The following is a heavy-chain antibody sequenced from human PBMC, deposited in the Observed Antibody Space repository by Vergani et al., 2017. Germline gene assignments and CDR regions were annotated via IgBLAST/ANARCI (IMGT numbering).Heavy chain of an antibody. V-gene: IGHV4-59*02. D-gene: IGHD3-10*01. J-gene: IGHJ4*02. Sequence: QEQLQESGPRLLKPSQTLSLTCTVSGASVNSYYWSWIRQPPGKGLEWMGYVSFRGDTLYDPSVKGRMTISLNTSSNQFSLYLTSVTAADTAVYYCARSRIYYGAGSPDYWGQGTLVTVSS. CDR2: VSFRGDT. CDR1: GASVNSYY. CDR3: ARSRIYYGAGSPDY.